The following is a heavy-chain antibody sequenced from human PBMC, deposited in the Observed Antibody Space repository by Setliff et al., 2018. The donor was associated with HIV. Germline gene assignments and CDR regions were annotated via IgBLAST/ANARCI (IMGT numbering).Heavy chain of an antibody. CDR2: INWNGDST. D-gene: IGHD6-19*01. V-gene: IGHV3-23*01. CDR1: GFTFDDFG. CDR3: AKGSRVAGYYFDS. J-gene: IGHJ4*02. Sequence: PGGSLRLSCAASGFTFDDFGMSWVRQGPGKGLEWVSSINWNGDSTYYADSVKGRFTISRDNSKNTVYLQMNSLRAEDTAVYYCAKGSRVAGYYFDSWGQGTLVTVSS.